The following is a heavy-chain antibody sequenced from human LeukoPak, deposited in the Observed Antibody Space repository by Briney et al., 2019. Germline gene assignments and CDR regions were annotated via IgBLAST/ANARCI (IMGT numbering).Heavy chain of an antibody. CDR3: ARGGLRVGATENYYYGMDV. CDR1: GYTFTSYG. D-gene: IGHD1-26*01. J-gene: IGHJ6*02. CDR2: ISAYNGNT. Sequence: ASVKVSCKASGYTFTSYGISWVRQAPGQGLEWMGWISAYNGNTNYAQKLQGRVTMTTDTSTSTAYMELRSLRSADTAVYYCARGGLRVGATENYYYGMDVWGPGTTVTVS. V-gene: IGHV1-18*01.